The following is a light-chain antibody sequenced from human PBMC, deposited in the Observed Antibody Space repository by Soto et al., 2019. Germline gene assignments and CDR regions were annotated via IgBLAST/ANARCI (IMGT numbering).Light chain of an antibody. CDR1: ISNIGSNF. CDR2: MNN. V-gene: IGLV1-47*01. Sequence: QSVLTQPSSASGTPGQRVTISCSGSISNIGSNFIYWYQQLPGTAPKLLIYMNNQRPSGVPDRFSGSKSGNSASLAISGLRSEDEADYHCGAWDDSLSGVVFGGGTKLTVL. CDR3: GAWDDSLSGVV. J-gene: IGLJ2*01.